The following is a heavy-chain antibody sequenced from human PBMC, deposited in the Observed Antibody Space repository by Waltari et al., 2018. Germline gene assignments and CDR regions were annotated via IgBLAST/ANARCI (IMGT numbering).Heavy chain of an antibody. V-gene: IGHV1-2*02. Sequence: QVQLVQSGAEVKKPGASVKVSCKASGYTFTGYYMHWVRQAPGQGLEWMGWINPNSGGTNYAQKVQGRVTMTRDTSISTAYMELSRLRSDDTAVYYCEALVGATKEIAFDIWGQGTMVTVSS. CDR1: GYTFTGYY. CDR2: INPNSGGT. J-gene: IGHJ3*02. CDR3: EALVGATKEIAFDI. D-gene: IGHD1-26*01.